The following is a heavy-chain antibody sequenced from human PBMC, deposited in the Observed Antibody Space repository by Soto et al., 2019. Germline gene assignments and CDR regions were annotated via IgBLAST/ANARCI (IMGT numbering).Heavy chain of an antibody. CDR2: IIPMFGTA. J-gene: IGHJ4*02. Sequence: QVQLVQSGAEVKKPESSVKVSCKAPGGTFSTDAMSWVRQAPGKGLEWMGGIIPMFGTANYAQRFQDRVTITADESTNTVYMELSILRSEDTAVYFCASGIQLWLRRINNGYSGWGQGTLVTVSS. D-gene: IGHD5-18*01. V-gene: IGHV1-69*12. CDR1: GGTFSTDA. CDR3: ASGIQLWLRRINNGYSG.